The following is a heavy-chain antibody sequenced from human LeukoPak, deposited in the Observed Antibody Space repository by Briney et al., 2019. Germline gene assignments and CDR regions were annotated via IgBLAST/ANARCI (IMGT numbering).Heavy chain of an antibody. D-gene: IGHD2-2*01. V-gene: IGHV5-10-1*01. CDR3: AGTGYCSSTSCYSWFDP. CDR2: IDPSDSYT. Sequence: GESLKISCKGSGYSFITYWINWVRQMPGKGLQWMGRIDPSDSYTNYSPSFQGHVTISADKSISTAYLQWSSLKASDTAMYYCAGTGYCSSTSCYSWFDPWGQGTLVTVSS. J-gene: IGHJ5*02. CDR1: GYSFITYW.